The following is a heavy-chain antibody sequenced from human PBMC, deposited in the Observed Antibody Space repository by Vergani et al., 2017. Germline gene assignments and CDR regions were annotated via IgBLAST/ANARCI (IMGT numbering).Heavy chain of an antibody. Sequence: QVQLVQSGAEVKKPGSSVKVSCKASGGTFSSYTISWVRQAPGQGLEWMGGIIPILGIANYAQKFQGRVTITADKSTTTAYMELSSLRSEDTAVSYCASAGPSGGWFDPWGQGTLVTVSS. D-gene: IGHD1-26*01. V-gene: IGHV1-69*02. CDR3: ASAGPSGGWFDP. CDR1: GGTFSSYT. CDR2: IIPILGIA. J-gene: IGHJ5*02.